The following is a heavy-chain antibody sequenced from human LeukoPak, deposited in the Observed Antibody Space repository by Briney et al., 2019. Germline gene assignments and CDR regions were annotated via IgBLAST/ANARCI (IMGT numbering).Heavy chain of an antibody. CDR3: ARHQSYGSGTYYAPFDN. D-gene: IGHD3-10*01. Sequence: PSETLSLTCTVSGGSMRSFYWSWIRQPPGKGLVWIGYIYYSGSTDYNPSLKSRVTISVDTSRNQFSLKLSSVTAADTAVYYCARHQSYGSGTYYAPFDNWGQGILVTVSS. CDR1: GGSMRSFY. J-gene: IGHJ4*02. CDR2: IYYSGST. V-gene: IGHV4-59*08.